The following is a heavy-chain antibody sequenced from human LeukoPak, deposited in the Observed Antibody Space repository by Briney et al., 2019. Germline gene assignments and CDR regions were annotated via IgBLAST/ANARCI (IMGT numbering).Heavy chain of an antibody. CDR2: ISASNGNT. Sequence: ASVKVSCKASGYTFTRYGISWVRQAPGQGLQWLGWISASNGNTNYAQKFRDRVTMSTDTSTGTAYLDVRSLTSDDTAVYYCARDHSNWNYAPDFWGQGTLVIVSS. D-gene: IGHD1-7*01. J-gene: IGHJ4*02. CDR1: GYTFTRYG. V-gene: IGHV1-18*01. CDR3: ARDHSNWNYAPDF.